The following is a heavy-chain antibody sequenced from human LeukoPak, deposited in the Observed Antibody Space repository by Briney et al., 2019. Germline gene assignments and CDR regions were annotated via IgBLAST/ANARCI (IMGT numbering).Heavy chain of an antibody. D-gene: IGHD3-16*01. J-gene: IGHJ3*02. V-gene: IGHV1-46*01. Sequence: ASVKVSCKASGYTFTSYYMYWVRQAPGQGLEWMGIINPSGGSTSYAQKFQGRVTMTRDTSTSTAYMELRGLRSDDTAVYYCEGVGGNYTASAGFFDIWAKGQWSPSLQ. CDR3: EGVGGNYTASAGFFDI. CDR2: INPSGGST. CDR1: GYTFTSYY.